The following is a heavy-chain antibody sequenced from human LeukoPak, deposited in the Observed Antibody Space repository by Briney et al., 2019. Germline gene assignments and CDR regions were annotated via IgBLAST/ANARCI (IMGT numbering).Heavy chain of an antibody. D-gene: IGHD5-12*01. CDR3: ATVQGGYDPNYYYYYYMDV. V-gene: IGHV1-24*01. CDR2: FDPEDGET. J-gene: IGHJ6*03. Sequence: ASVKVSCKVSGYTLTELSMHWVRQAPGKGLEWMGGFDPEDGETIYAQKFQGRVTMTEDTSTDTAYMELSSLRSEDTAAYYCATVQGGYDPNYYYYYYMDVWGKGTTVTISS. CDR1: GYTLTELS.